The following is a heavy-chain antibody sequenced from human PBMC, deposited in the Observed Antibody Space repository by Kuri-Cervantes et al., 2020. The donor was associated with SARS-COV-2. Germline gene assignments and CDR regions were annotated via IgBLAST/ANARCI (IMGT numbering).Heavy chain of an antibody. V-gene: IGHV3-30*02. CDR2: IRYDGSNK. CDR1: GFTFSSYG. Sequence: GESLKISCAASGFTFSSYGMHWVRQAPGKGLEWVAFIRYDGSNKYYADSVKGRFTISRDNSKNTLYLRMNSLRAEDTAVYYCARDNNRGYDMDYWGQGTLVTVSS. CDR3: ARDNNRGYDMDY. D-gene: IGHD5-12*01. J-gene: IGHJ4*02.